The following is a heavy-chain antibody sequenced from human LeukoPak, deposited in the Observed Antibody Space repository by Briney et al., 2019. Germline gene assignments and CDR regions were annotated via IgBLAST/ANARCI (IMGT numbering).Heavy chain of an antibody. V-gene: IGHV1-2*02. CDR2: INPNSGGT. CDR3: ARGSRGSGSYFPLRYYYYGMDV. Sequence: ASVKVSCKASGYTFTGYYMHWVRQAPGQGLEWMGWINPNSGGTNYAQKFQGRVTMTRDTSISTAYMELSRLRSDDTAVYYCARGSRGSGSYFPLRYYYYGMDVWGQGTTVTVSS. D-gene: IGHD3-10*01. J-gene: IGHJ6*02. CDR1: GYTFTGYY.